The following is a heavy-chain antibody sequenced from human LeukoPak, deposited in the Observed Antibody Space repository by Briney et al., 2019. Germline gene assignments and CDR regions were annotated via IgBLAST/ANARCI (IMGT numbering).Heavy chain of an antibody. CDR2: IYYSGST. V-gene: IGHV4-39*01. D-gene: IGHD3-22*01. J-gene: IGHJ4*02. CDR3: SSDSSGYHYFDY. CDR1: GGSISSSSYY. Sequence: PSETLSLTCNVSGGSISSSSYYWGWIRQPPGKGLEWIGSIYYSGSTYYNPSLKSRVTISLDTSKSQFSLKVNSVTAADTAIYYCSSDSSGYHYFDYWGQGILVTVSS.